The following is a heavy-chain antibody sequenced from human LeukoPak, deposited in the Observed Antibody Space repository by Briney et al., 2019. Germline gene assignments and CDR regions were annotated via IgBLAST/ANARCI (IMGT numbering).Heavy chain of an antibody. J-gene: IGHJ4*02. CDR1: GFTFSSYG. D-gene: IGHD4-23*01. CDR2: ISYDGSSK. V-gene: IGHV3-30*18. CDR3: AKEGGECPGDYVGFDY. Sequence: GGSLRLSCAASGFTFSSYGMHWVRQAPGKGLEWVAVISYDGSSKYYADSVKGRFTISRDNSKNTLYLQMNSLRAEDTAVYYCAKEGGECPGDYVGFDYWGQGTLVTVSS.